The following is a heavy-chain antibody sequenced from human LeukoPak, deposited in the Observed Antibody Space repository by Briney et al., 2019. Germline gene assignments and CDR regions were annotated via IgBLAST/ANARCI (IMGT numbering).Heavy chain of an antibody. Sequence: GGSLRLSCAASGFTFSSYTMSWVREAPGKGLEWVSSISSSINYIYHADSVKGRFTISRDDAQNSVYLQMNSLKDEDTAVYYCARSRTSSPYDKNLNFCGQGTLVIVSS. CDR3: ARSRTSSPYDKNLNF. CDR1: GFTFSSYT. D-gene: IGHD1-14*01. CDR2: ISSSINYI. J-gene: IGHJ4*02. V-gene: IGHV3-21*01.